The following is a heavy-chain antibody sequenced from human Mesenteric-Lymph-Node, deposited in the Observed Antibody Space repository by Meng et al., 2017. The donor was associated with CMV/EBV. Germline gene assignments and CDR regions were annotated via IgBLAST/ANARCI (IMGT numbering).Heavy chain of an antibody. D-gene: IGHD4-11*01. CDR3: VKDPSTVAAAY. Sequence: SCAASGFTISTYWMHWVRQAPGEGPVWISRISDNGVSISYADSVKGRFTISRDNAKNMLFLQMDSLRVEDTAVYYCVKDPSTVAAAYWGQGTLVTVS. J-gene: IGHJ4*02. CDR2: ISDNGVSI. V-gene: IGHV3-74*01. CDR1: GFTISTYW.